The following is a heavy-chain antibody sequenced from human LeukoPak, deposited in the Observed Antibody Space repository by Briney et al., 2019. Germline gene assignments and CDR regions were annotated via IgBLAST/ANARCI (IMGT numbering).Heavy chain of an antibody. V-gene: IGHV4-34*01. D-gene: IGHD2-15*01. J-gene: IGHJ4*02. CDR3: ARSGLQPHDY. Sequence: SETLSLTCTVSGGSISSYYWSWIRQPPGKGLEWIGEINHSGSTNYNPSLKSRVTISVDTSKNQFSLKLSSVTAADTAVYYCARSGLQPHDYWGQGTLVTVSS. CDR2: INHSGST. CDR1: GGSISSYY.